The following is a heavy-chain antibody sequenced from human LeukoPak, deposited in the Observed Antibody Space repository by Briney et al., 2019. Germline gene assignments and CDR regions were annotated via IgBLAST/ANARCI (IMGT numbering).Heavy chain of an antibody. CDR3: AREVTVIAVVPLTTGAFDI. D-gene: IGHD3-22*01. Sequence: GGSLRLSCAASGFTFSSYEMNWVRQAPGKGLEWVSYISSSGSTIYYADSVKGRFTISRDNAKNSLYLQMNSLRAEDTAVYYCAREVTVIAVVPLTTGAFDIWGQGTMITVST. J-gene: IGHJ3*02. V-gene: IGHV3-48*03. CDR2: ISSSGSTI. CDR1: GFTFSSYE.